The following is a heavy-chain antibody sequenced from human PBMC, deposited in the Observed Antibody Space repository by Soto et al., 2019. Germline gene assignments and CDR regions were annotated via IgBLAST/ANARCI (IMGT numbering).Heavy chain of an antibody. J-gene: IGHJ4*02. Sequence: QVQLVQSGAEVKKPGSSVKVSCKASGGTFSSYATTGWGQPPGKGLEWMGGIIPIFGTANYAQKFQGRVTITADESTSTAYMELSSLRSEDTAVYYCARDPYGSGSYPDYWGQGTLVTVSS. V-gene: IGHV1-69*01. D-gene: IGHD3-10*01. CDR2: IIPIFGTA. CDR3: ARDPYGSGSYPDY. CDR1: GGTFSSYA.